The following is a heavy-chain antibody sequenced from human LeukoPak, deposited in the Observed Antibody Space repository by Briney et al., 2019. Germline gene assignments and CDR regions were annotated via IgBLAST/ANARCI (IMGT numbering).Heavy chain of an antibody. Sequence: ASVKVSCKASGYTFSGYFIHWVRQAPGQGLEWMGWMNPNDGGTKSSQKFQDRVTMTRDTSINTAYMELSSLRSEDTAVYYCARVGPSGGNSHDYYGMDVWGQGTTVTVSS. CDR3: ARVGPSGGNSHDYYGMDV. CDR2: MNPNDGGT. D-gene: IGHD4-23*01. CDR1: GYTFSGYF. V-gene: IGHV1-2*02. J-gene: IGHJ6*02.